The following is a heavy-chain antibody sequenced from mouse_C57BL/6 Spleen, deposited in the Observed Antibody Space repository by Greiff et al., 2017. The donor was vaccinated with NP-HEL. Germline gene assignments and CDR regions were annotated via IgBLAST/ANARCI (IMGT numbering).Heavy chain of an antibody. CDR1: GYTFTSYW. J-gene: IGHJ4*01. CDR3: ARDDDDGVDY. CDR2: IDPSDSYT. D-gene: IGHD2-4*01. Sequence: QVQLQQPGAELVKPGASVKLSCKASGYTFTSYWMQWVKQRPGQGLEWIGEIDPSDSYTNYNQKFKGKATLTVDTSSSTAYMQLSSLTSEDSAVYYCARDDDDGVDYWGQGTSVTVSS. V-gene: IGHV1-50*01.